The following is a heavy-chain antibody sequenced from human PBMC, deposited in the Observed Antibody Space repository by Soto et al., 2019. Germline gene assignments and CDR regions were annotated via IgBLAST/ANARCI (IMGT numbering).Heavy chain of an antibody. CDR3: ARDLGYCISTSCSRTNWFDP. CDR2: IYHSGST. Sequence: SETLSLTCAVSGGSISSSNWWSWVRQPPGKGLEGSGEIYHSGSTNDNPSLKSGGTISVDKSKNQFSLKLSSVTAADTAVYYCARDLGYCISTSCSRTNWFDPWGQGTLVTVSS. V-gene: IGHV4-4*02. CDR1: GGSISSSNW. D-gene: IGHD2-2*03. J-gene: IGHJ5*02.